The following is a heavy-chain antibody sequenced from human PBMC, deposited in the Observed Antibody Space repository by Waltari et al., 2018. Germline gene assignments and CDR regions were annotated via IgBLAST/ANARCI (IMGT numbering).Heavy chain of an antibody. V-gene: IGHV4-4*07. CDR3: APEGRGLYFAS. CDR1: GDSISTYY. Sequence: QVQLQESGPGLVKPSETLSLTCTVSGDSISTYYWNWIRQPAGKGLEWIGRIYIRGSTNNTPSPKVRVPLSVDPPKTQFPVRLGSGTAADPAGYYGAPEGRGLYFASWAQGPLATVSS. J-gene: IGHJ4*02. CDR2: IYIRGST. D-gene: IGHD6-25*01.